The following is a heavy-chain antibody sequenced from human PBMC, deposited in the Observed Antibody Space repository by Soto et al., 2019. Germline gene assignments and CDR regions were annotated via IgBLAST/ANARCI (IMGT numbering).Heavy chain of an antibody. CDR2: INPSGGST. D-gene: IGHD4-4*01. CDR1: GYTFTSYY. Sequence: GASVKVSCKASGYTFTSYYMHWVRQAPGQGLEWMGIINPSGGSTSYAQKFQGRVTMTRDTSTSTVCMELSSLRSEDTAVYYCARARNQDYYGMDVWGQGTTVTVSS. J-gene: IGHJ6*02. V-gene: IGHV1-46*01. CDR3: ARARNQDYYGMDV.